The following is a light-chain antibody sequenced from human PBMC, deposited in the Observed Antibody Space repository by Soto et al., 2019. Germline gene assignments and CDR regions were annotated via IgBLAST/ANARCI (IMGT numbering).Light chain of an antibody. CDR1: QSVSSN. V-gene: IGKV3-15*01. CDR2: GAS. CDR3: QQYNNWLIT. Sequence: EIVMTQSPATLSVSPGERATLSCRASQSVSSNLAWYQQKPGQAPRLLIYGASTRATGIPARFSGSGSGTEFTLPITSLQSEDFAVYYYQQYNNWLITFGQGTRLEIK. J-gene: IGKJ5*01.